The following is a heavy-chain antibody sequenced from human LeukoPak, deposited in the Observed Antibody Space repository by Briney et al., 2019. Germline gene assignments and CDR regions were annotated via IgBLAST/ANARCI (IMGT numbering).Heavy chain of an antibody. V-gene: IGHV3-7*01. Sequence: GGSLRLSCATSGFSFNDAWLSWVRQAPGKGLEWVANIKQDGTEKYYVDSVKGRFTISRDNAKNSLYLQMNSLRAGDTAVYYCARVRPGNYFDYWGQGTLVTVSS. CDR3: ARVRPGNYFDY. CDR1: GFSFNDAW. CDR2: IKQDGTEK. J-gene: IGHJ4*02. D-gene: IGHD1-26*01.